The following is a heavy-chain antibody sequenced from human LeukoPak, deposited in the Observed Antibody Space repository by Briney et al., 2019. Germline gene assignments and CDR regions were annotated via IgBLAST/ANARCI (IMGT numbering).Heavy chain of an antibody. V-gene: IGHV3-11*01. CDR3: ATSVGTAMVSFEY. J-gene: IGHJ4*02. CDR1: GFTFSDYY. Sequence: GGSLRLSCVASGFTFSDYYMSWIRQAPGKGLEWVSYISSSGSTIYYADSVKGRFTISRDNAKNSLYLQMNSLRAEDTAVYYCATSVGTAMVSFEYWGQGTLVTVSS. CDR2: ISSSGSTI. D-gene: IGHD5-18*01.